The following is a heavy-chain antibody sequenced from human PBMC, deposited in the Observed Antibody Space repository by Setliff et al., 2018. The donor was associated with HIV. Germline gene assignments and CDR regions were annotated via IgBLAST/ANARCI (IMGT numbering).Heavy chain of an antibody. Sequence: PGGSLRLSCAASGFTFSSYWMSWVRQAPGKGLERVANIKEDGSEKYYVDSVKGRFTISRDNAQNSLYLQMSSLKVEDTAVYYCARDLAYWGQGTLVTVSS. J-gene: IGHJ4*02. CDR1: GFTFSSYW. V-gene: IGHV3-7*03. CDR2: IKEDGSEK. CDR3: ARDLAY.